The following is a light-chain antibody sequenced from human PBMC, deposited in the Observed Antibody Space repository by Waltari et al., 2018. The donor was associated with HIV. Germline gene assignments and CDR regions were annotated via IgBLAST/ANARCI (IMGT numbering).Light chain of an antibody. CDR1: SNDIRIPNL. Sequence: QSALSQPASVSGSPGQSITISCSGTSNDIRIPNLVLWSQHHPGKAPKLITFDVDKRPSGISDRFSGSKSGYTASLTISGLRTEDEADYFCCSKSTIYFGVLFGGGTTLTVL. CDR3: CSKSTIYFGVL. V-gene: IGLV2-23*02. J-gene: IGLJ2*01. CDR2: DVD.